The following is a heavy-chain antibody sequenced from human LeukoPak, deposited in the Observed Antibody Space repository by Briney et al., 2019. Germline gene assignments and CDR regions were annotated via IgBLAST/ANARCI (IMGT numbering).Heavy chain of an antibody. J-gene: IGHJ3*02. V-gene: IGHV1-18*01. CDR2: ISAYNGNT. D-gene: IGHD2-15*01. CDR1: GYTFNSFG. Sequence: GASVKVSCKASGYTFNSFGISWVRQAPGQGLEWMGWISAYNGNTNYAPKLQGRVTMTTDTSTSTAYMELRSLRSDDTAVYYCAREDCSGGSCYSLSLTPVFHVFDIWGQGTMVTVSS. CDR3: AREDCSGGSCYSLSLTPVFHVFDI.